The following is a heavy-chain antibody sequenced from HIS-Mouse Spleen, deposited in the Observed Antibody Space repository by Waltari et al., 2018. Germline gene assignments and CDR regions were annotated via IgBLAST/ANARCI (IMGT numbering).Heavy chain of an antibody. D-gene: IGHD6-13*01. CDR3: AREIPYSSSWYDWYFDL. CDR2: SYYSGST. V-gene: IGHV4-39*07. CDR1: GGSISSSSYY. J-gene: IGHJ2*01. Sequence: QLQLQESGPGLVKPSETLSLTCTVSGGSISSSSYYWGWIRQPPGEGLEWIGSSYYSGSTCYNPSVKSRVTISVDTSKNQFSLKLSSVTAADTAVYYCAREIPYSSSWYDWYFDLWGRGTLVTVSS.